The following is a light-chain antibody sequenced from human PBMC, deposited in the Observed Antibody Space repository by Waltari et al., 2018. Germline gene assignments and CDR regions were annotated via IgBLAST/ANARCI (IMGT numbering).Light chain of an antibody. CDR2: KAS. CDR3: QHYNGDSRT. J-gene: IGKJ1*01. CDR1: QNVNRW. V-gene: IGKV1-5*03. Sequence: DIQMTQPPSTLSVSVGDRVTITCRASQNVNRWLAWYQQKPGKAPTLLIYKASSLESGVPSRFSGSGSGTEFTLTISSLQADDFATYYCQHYNGDSRTFGQGTKVEIK.